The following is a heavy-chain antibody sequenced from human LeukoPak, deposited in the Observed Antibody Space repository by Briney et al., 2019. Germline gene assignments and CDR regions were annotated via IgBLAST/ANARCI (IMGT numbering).Heavy chain of an antibody. CDR2: IWYDGSNK. CDR3: ARDSDYGGNPGAFDI. CDR1: EFTFSSYG. D-gene: IGHD4-23*01. V-gene: IGHV3-33*01. Sequence: PGGSLRLSCAASEFTFSSYGMHWVRQAPGKGLEWVAVIWYDGSNKYYADSVKGRFTISRDNSKNTLYLQMNSLRAEDTAVYYCARDSDYGGNPGAFDIWGQGTMVTVSS. J-gene: IGHJ3*02.